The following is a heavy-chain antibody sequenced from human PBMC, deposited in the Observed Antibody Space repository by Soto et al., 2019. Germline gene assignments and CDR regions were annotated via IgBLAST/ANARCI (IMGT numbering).Heavy chain of an antibody. CDR1: GFTFSSYA. CDR3: AREDGYGGYNWFDP. V-gene: IGHV3-30-3*01. CDR2: ISYDGSNK. D-gene: IGHD5-12*01. J-gene: IGHJ5*02. Sequence: GGSLRLSCAASGFTFSSYAMHWVRQAPGKGLEWVAVISYDGSNKYYADSVKGRFTISRDNSKNTLYPQMNSLRAEDTAVYYCAREDGYGGYNWFDPWGQGTLVTVSS.